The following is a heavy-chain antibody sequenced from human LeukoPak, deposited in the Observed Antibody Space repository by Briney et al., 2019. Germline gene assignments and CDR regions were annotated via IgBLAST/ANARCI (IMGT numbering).Heavy chain of an antibody. V-gene: IGHV3-48*02. CDR3: TRDWGRFDI. D-gene: IGHD3-16*01. J-gene: IGHJ3*02. CDR2: ITTSSSTI. Sequence: PGGSLRLSCTASGFTFSTFGMSWARQAPGKGLEWVSYITTSSSTIYYADSVRGRFTISRDNAKNSLYLQMNSLRDEDSAVYYCTRDWGRFDIWGQGTMVTVSS. CDR1: GFTFSTFG.